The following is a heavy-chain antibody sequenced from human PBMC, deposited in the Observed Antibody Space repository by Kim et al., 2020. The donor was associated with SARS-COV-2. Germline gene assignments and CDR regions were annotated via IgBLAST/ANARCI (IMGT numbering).Heavy chain of an antibody. V-gene: IGHV3-7*04. Sequence: KGRFTISRDNANNSLYLQMNSLRAEDTAVYYCARGPDYYDSSGYYHGVDYWGQGTLVTVSS. J-gene: IGHJ4*02. D-gene: IGHD3-22*01. CDR3: ARGPDYYDSSGYYHGVDY.